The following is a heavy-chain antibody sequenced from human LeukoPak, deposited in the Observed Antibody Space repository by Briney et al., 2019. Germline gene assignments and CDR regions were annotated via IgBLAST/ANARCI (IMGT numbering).Heavy chain of an antibody. D-gene: IGHD3-3*02. CDR2: INHSGST. CDR3: ARAARHFWSGYYTGANWFDP. V-gene: IGHV4-34*01. CDR1: GGSFSGYY. J-gene: IGHJ5*02. Sequence: PSETLSLTCAVYGGSFSGYYWSWIRQPPGKGLVWIGEINHSGSTNYNPSLKSRVTISVDTSKNQFSLKLSSVTAADTAVYYCARAARHFWSGYYTGANWFDPWGQGTLVTVSS.